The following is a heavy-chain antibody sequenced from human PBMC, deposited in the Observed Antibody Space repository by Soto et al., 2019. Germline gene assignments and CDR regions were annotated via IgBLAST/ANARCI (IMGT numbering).Heavy chain of an antibody. V-gene: IGHV5-10-1*01. CDR1: GYSFTSYW. Sequence: SGESLKISCKGSGYSFTSYWISWVRQMPGKGLEWMGRIDPSDSYTNYSPSFQGHVTISADKSISTAYLQWSSLKASDTAMYYCARQYGYSYGSYYYYGMDVWGQGTTVTVSS. D-gene: IGHD5-18*01. J-gene: IGHJ6*02. CDR2: IDPSDSYT. CDR3: ARQYGYSYGSYYYYGMDV.